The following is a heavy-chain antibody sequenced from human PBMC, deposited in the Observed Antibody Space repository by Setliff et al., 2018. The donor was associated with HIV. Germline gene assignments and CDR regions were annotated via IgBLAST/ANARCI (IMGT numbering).Heavy chain of an antibody. CDR3: ARDRGGVGYNPSYYFDY. CDR1: GYTFTNYF. J-gene: IGHJ4*02. D-gene: IGHD3-16*01. CDR2: INPSGGST. V-gene: IGHV1-46*01. Sequence: ASVKVSCKASGYTFTNYFVHWVRQAPGQGLEWMGIINPSGGSTSYAQKFQGRVTMTRDTSTSTVYMELSSLRSEDTAVYYCARDRGGVGYNPSYYFDYWGQGTLVTV.